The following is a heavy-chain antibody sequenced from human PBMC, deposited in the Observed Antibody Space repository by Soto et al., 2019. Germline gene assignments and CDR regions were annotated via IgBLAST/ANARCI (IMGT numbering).Heavy chain of an antibody. J-gene: IGHJ4*02. Sequence: PSETLSLTCTVSGGSISSGDYYWSWIRQPPGKGLEWIGYIYYSGSTYYNPSLKSRVTISVDTSKNQFSLKLSSVTAADTAVYYCARAGRNFKYYYGSGSYHFDYWGQGTLVTVSS. V-gene: IGHV4-30-4*01. D-gene: IGHD3-10*01. CDR2: IYYSGST. CDR1: GGSISSGDYY. CDR3: ARAGRNFKYYYGSGSYHFDY.